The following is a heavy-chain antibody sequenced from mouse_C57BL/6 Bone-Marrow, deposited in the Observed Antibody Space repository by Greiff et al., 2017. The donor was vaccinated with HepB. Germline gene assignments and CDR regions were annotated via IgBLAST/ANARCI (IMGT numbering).Heavy chain of an antibody. J-gene: IGHJ3*01. V-gene: IGHV5-6*01. Sequence: EVKLVESGGDLVKPGGSLKLSCAASGFTFSSYGMSWVRQTPDKRLEWVATISSGGSYTYYPDSVKGRFTISRDNAKNTLYLQMSRLKSKDTAMYYGARQGDYDNDEGWFAYWGQGTLVTVSA. CDR2: ISSGGSYT. CDR1: GFTFSSYG. D-gene: IGHD2-4*01. CDR3: ARQGDYDNDEGWFAY.